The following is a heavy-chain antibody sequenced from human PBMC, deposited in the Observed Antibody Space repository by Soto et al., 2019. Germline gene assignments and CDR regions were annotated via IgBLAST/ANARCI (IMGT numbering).Heavy chain of an antibody. D-gene: IGHD4-17*01. J-gene: IGHJ5*02. CDR2: ISSSSSYI. Sequence: EVQLVESGGGLVKPGGSLRLSCAASGFTFSSYSMNWVRQAPGKGLEWVSSISSSSSYIYYADSVKGRFTISRDNAQNSLYLQMNSLRAEDTAVYYCAREGTTVGAPPNWFDPWGQGTLVTVSS. CDR1: GFTFSSYS. CDR3: AREGTTVGAPPNWFDP. V-gene: IGHV3-21*01.